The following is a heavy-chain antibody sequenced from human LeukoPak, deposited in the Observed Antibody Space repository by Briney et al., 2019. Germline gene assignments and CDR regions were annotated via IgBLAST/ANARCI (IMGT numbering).Heavy chain of an antibody. V-gene: IGHV4-59*01. CDR1: GGSISSYY. CDR2: IYYSGST. D-gene: IGHD3-22*01. Sequence: SETPSLTCTVSGGSISSYYWSWIRQPPGKGLEWIGYIYYSGSTNYNPSLKSRVTISVDTSKNQFSLKLSSVTAADTAVYYCARGVYDSSGYCDYWGQGTLVTVSS. CDR3: ARGVYDSSGYCDY. J-gene: IGHJ4*02.